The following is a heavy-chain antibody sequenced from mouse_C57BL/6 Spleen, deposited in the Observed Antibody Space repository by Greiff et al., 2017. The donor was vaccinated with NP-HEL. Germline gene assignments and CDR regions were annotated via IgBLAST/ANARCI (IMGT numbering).Heavy chain of an antibody. Sequence: EVQLQESGGGLVKPGGSLKLSCAASGFTFSDYGMHWVRQAPEKGLEWVAYISSGSSTIYYADTVKGRFTISRDNAKNTLFLQMTSLRSEDTAMYYCARSNWFAYWGQGTLVTVSA. V-gene: IGHV5-17*01. CDR1: GFTFSDYG. CDR2: ISSGSSTI. J-gene: IGHJ3*01. D-gene: IGHD2-5*01. CDR3: ARSNWFAY.